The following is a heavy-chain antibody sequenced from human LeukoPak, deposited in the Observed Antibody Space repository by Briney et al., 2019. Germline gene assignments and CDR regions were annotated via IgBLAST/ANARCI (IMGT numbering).Heavy chain of an antibody. V-gene: IGHV3-23*01. CDR1: GFTFSSSG. CDR3: ARGANMNYYDSSGYKGSAFDI. J-gene: IGHJ3*02. Sequence: GGSLRLSCAASGFTFSSSGMTWVRQAPGKGLEWVSGFSGSGGSTKHADSVKGRFTISRDNSKNTLYLQMNSLRAEDTAVYYCARGANMNYYDSSGYKGSAFDIWGQGTMVTVSS. D-gene: IGHD3-22*01. CDR2: FSGSGGST.